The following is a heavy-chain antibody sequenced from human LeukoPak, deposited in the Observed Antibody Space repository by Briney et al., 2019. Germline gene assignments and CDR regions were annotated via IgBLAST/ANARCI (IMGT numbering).Heavy chain of an antibody. D-gene: IGHD6-19*01. CDR2: INPNSGGT. V-gene: IGHV1-2*02. CDR1: GYTFTGYY. CDR3: ASTIAVAGTQDAFDI. J-gene: IGHJ3*02. Sequence: GASVKVSCKASGYTFTGYYMHWVRRAPGQGLEWMGWINPNSGGTNYAQKFQGRVTMTRDTSTSTAYMELSRLRSDDTAVYYCASTIAVAGTQDAFDIWGQGTMVTVSS.